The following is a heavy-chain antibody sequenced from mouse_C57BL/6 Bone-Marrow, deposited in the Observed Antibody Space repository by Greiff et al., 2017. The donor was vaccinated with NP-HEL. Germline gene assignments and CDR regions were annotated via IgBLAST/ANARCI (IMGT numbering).Heavy chain of an antibody. D-gene: IGHD1-1*01. V-gene: IGHV1-50*01. J-gene: IGHJ3*01. CDR1: GYTFTSYW. CDR3: ARHYYYSSSYVGFAY. CDR2: IDPSDSYT. Sequence: VQLQQPGAELVKPGASVKLSCKASGYTFTSYWMQWVKQRPGQGLEWIGEIDPSDSYTNYNQKFKGKATLTVDTSSSTAYMQLSSLTSEDSAVYYCARHYYYSSSYVGFAYWGQGTLVTVSA.